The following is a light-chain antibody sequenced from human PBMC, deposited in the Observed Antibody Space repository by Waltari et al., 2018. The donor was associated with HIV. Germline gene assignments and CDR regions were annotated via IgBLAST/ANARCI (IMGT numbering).Light chain of an antibody. Sequence: EIVLTQSPATLSLSPGESATLSCRASQSVGGYLAWYQQKSGQAPMLLIYDASNRATGIPARFSGSGSGTDFTLTISSLEPEDFAVYYCQRSSWPITFGQGTRLEIK. J-gene: IGKJ5*01. CDR3: QRSSWPIT. V-gene: IGKV3-11*01. CDR2: DAS. CDR1: QSVGGY.